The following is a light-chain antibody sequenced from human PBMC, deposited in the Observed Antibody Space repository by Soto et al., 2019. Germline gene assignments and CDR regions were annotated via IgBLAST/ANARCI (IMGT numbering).Light chain of an antibody. Sequence: QSALTQPASVSGSPGQSITISCTGTSSDIGAYNHVSWYQQYPGKAPTLMIYEVTNRPSGVSSRFSGSKSGSTASLTISGLQAEDEGDYYCSSYTTSDNWVVGGGTKVTVL. V-gene: IGLV2-14*01. CDR3: SSYTTSDNWV. J-gene: IGLJ3*02. CDR2: EVT. CDR1: SSDIGAYNH.